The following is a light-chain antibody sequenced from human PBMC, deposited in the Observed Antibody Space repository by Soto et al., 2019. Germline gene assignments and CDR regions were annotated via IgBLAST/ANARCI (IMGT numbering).Light chain of an antibody. Sequence: QPVVTQSPSASASLGASVKLTCTLSSGHSSYAIAWHQQHPEKGPRYLMKLNSAGSHSKGDGIPDRFSGSSSGAERYLTISSLQSEDEADYYCQTWGTGIQVFGGGTKLTVL. J-gene: IGLJ2*01. CDR2: LNSAGSH. CDR3: QTWGTGIQV. V-gene: IGLV4-69*01. CDR1: SGHSSYA.